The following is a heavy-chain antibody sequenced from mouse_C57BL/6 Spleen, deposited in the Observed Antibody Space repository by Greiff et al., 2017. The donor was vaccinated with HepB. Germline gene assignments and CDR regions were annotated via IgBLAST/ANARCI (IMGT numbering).Heavy chain of an antibody. CDR3: ARDEEVGDYFDY. CDR2: ISDGGSYT. D-gene: IGHD1-1*02. Sequence: EVQLVESGGGLVKPGGSLKLSCAASGFTFSSYAMSWVRQTPEKRLEWVATISDGGSYTYYPDNVKGRFTISRDNAKNNLYLQMSHLKSEDTAMYYCARDEEVGDYFDYWGQGTTLTVSS. V-gene: IGHV5-4*01. CDR1: GFTFSSYA. J-gene: IGHJ2*01.